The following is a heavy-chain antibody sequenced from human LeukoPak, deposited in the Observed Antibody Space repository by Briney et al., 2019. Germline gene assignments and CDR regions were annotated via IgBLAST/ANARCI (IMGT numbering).Heavy chain of an antibody. V-gene: IGHV1-69*02. CDR2: IIPILGIA. D-gene: IGHD3-10*01. CDR1: GGTFSSYT. Sequence: GSSVKVSCKASGGTFSSYTISWVRQAPGQRLEWMGRIIPILGIANYAQKFQGRVTITADKSTSTAYMELSSLRSEDTAVYYCARSVVVRGAPIDYWGQGTLVTVSS. J-gene: IGHJ4*02. CDR3: ARSVVVRGAPIDY.